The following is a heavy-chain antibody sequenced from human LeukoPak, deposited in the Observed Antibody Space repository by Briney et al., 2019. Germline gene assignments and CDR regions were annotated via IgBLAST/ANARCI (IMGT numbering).Heavy chain of an antibody. CDR3: ALSLVRGYYDFWSGYPNWFDP. J-gene: IGHJ5*02. CDR2: INHSGST. D-gene: IGHD3-3*01. Sequence: PSETLSLTCIVSGGSMKTRIYYWSWIRQPPGKGLEWIGEINHSGSTNYNPSLKSRVTISVDTSKNQFSLKLSSVTAADTAVYYCALSLVRGYYDFWSGYPNWFDPWGQGTLVTVSS. V-gene: IGHV4-39*07. CDR1: GGSMKTRIYY.